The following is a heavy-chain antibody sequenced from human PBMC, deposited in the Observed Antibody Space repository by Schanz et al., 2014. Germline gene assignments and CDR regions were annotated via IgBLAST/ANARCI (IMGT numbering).Heavy chain of an antibody. Sequence: EVQLVQSGGGLVQPGGSLRLSCAASGFTFSSHWMHWVRQDPGKGLVWVARINSVGSNTDYADSVTGRFTISRDNAKNSLFLQMNSLRAEDTAVYYCLAPDYSMDVWGQGTTVTVSS. J-gene: IGHJ6*02. CDR3: LAPDYSMDV. CDR2: INSVGSNT. V-gene: IGHV3-74*01. CDR1: GFTFSSHW.